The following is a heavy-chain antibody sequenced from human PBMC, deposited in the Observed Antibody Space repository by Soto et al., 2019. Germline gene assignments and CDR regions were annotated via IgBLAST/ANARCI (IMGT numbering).Heavy chain of an antibody. CDR3: ARAYYDILTGYTYNWFDP. V-gene: IGHV1-69*13. D-gene: IGHD3-9*01. CDR2: IIPIFGTA. CDR1: GGTFSSYA. J-gene: IGHJ5*02. Sequence: GASVKVSCKASGGTFSSYAISWVRQAPGQGLEWMGGIIPIFGTANYAQKFQGRVTITADESTSTAYMELSSLRSEDTAVYYCARAYYDILTGYTYNWFDPWGQGTLVTVSS.